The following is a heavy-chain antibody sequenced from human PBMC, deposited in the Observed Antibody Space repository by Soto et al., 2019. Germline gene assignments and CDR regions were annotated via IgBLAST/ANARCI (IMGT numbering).Heavy chain of an antibody. V-gene: IGHV3-7*03. CDR2: IKQDGSEK. Sequence: GGSLRLSCAASGFTFSSYWMSWVRQAPGKGLEWVANIKQDGSEKYYVDSVKGRFTISRDNAKNSLYLQMNSLRAEDTAVYYYARDRAYYDILTGLDPWGQGTLVTVSS. CDR3: ARDRAYYDILTGLDP. D-gene: IGHD3-9*01. CDR1: GFTFSSYW. J-gene: IGHJ5*02.